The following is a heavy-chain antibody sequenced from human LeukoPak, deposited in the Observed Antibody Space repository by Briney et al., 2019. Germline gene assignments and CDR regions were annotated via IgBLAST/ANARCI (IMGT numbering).Heavy chain of an antibody. J-gene: IGHJ6*02. CDR2: IYYSRST. CDR1: GGSTSSGGYY. D-gene: IGHD6-6*01. V-gene: IGHV4-31*03. CDR3: ARAGSIAAPSYYYGMDV. Sequence: SETLSLTCTVSGGSTSSGGYYWSWIRQHPGKGLEWIGYIYYSRSTYYNPSLKSRVTISVDTSKNQFSLKLSSVTAADTAMYYCARAGSIAAPSYYYGMDVWGQGTTVTVSS.